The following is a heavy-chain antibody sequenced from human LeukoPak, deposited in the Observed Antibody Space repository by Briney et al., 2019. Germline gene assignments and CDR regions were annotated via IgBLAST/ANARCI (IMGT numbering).Heavy chain of an antibody. CDR1: GGTFSSYA. V-gene: IGHV1-69*04. D-gene: IGHD6-13*01. Sequence: SVKVSCKASGGTFSSYAISWVRQAPGQGLEWMGRIIPILGIANYAQKFQGRVTITADKSTSTAYMELSSLRSEDTAVYYCVSGKQQLNYYCYYGMDVWGQGTTVTVSS. CDR2: IIPILGIA. CDR3: VSGKQQLNYYCYYGMDV. J-gene: IGHJ6*02.